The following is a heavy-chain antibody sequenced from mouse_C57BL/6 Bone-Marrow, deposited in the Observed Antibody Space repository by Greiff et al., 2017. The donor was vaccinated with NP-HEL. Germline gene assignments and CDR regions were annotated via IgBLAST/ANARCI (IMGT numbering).Heavy chain of an antibody. CDR1: GYTFTSYW. J-gene: IGHJ2*01. CDR3: ARSYYDGGDY. CDR2: IDPSDSYT. Sequence: QVQLQQPGAELVRPGTSVKLSCKASGYTFTSYWMHWVKQRPGQGLEWIGVIDPSDSYTNYNQKFKGKATLTVDTSSSTAYMQLSSLTSEDSAVYYCARSYYDGGDYWGQGTTLTVSA. V-gene: IGHV1-59*01. D-gene: IGHD1-1*01.